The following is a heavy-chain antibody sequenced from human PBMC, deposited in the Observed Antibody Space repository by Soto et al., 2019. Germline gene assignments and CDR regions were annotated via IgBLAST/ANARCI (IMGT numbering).Heavy chain of an antibody. J-gene: IGHJ4*02. CDR1: GYTFTSYD. CDR3: ARRAETNGWNGFGADKYYFDF. D-gene: IGHD1-1*01. CDR2: MNPNTGNS. V-gene: IGHV1-8*01. Sequence: GASVKVSCKASGYTFTSYDIYWVRQATGQGXEWMGWMNPNTGNSGYAQKFQGRVTMTSDTSISTAHMELSSLRSEDTAVYYCARRAETNGWNGFGADKYYFDFWGQGTLVTVCS.